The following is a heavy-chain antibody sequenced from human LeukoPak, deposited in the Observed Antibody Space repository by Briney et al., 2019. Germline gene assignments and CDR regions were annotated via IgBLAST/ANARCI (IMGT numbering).Heavy chain of an antibody. D-gene: IGHD1-26*01. J-gene: IGHJ4*02. V-gene: IGHV3-23*01. Sequence: GGSLRLSCAASGFTFSSYAMHWVRQAPGKGLEWVSAISGSGGSTYYADSVKGRFTISRDNSKNTLYLQMNSLRAEDTAVYYCAKGKVGGSYYATDYWGQGTLVTVSS. CDR1: GFTFSSYA. CDR2: ISGSGGST. CDR3: AKGKVGGSYYATDY.